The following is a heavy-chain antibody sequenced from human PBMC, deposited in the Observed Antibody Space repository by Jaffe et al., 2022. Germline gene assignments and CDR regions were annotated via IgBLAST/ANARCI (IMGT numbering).Heavy chain of an antibody. CDR3: ARLRDYGLWY. Sequence: QVQLQESGPGLVKPSETLSLTCAVSGYSISSGYYWGWIRQPPGKGLEWIGSIYHSGSTYYNPSLKSRVTISVDTSKNQFSLKLSSVTAADTAVYYCARLRDYGLWYWGQGTLVTVSS. J-gene: IGHJ4*02. CDR1: GYSISSGYY. V-gene: IGHV4-38-2*01. CDR2: IYHSGST. D-gene: IGHD4-17*01.